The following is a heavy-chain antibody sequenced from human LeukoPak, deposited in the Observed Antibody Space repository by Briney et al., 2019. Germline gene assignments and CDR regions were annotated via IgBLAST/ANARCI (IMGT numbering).Heavy chain of an antibody. Sequence: GGSLRLSCAASGFTFSSYAMSWVRQAPGKGLEWVSAISGSGGSTYYADPVKGRFTISRDNSKNTLYLQMNSLRAEDTAAYYCAKGSITMVRGVTLPLGYWGQGTLVTVSS. V-gene: IGHV3-23*01. J-gene: IGHJ4*02. D-gene: IGHD3-10*01. CDR3: AKGSITMVRGVTLPLGY. CDR2: ISGSGGST. CDR1: GFTFSSYA.